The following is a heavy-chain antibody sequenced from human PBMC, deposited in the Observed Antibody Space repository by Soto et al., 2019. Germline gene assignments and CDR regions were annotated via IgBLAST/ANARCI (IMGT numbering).Heavy chain of an antibody. V-gene: IGHV3-7*01. CDR3: AREGCSSTSCYTSYYYYGMDV. CDR1: GFTFSSYW. D-gene: IGHD2-2*02. J-gene: IGHJ6*02. CDR2: IKQDGSEK. Sequence: PGGSLRLSCAASGFTFSSYWMSWVRQAPGKGLEWVANIKQDGSEKYYVDSVKGRFTISRDNAKNSLYLQMNSLRAEDTAVYYCAREGCSSTSCYTSYYYYGMDVWGQGTTVTVSS.